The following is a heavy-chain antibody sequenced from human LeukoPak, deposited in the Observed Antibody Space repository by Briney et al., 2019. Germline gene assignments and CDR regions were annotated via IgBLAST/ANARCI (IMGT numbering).Heavy chain of an antibody. CDR3: ARVYYDILTGSTYYYYYYYMDV. Sequence: KPSETLSLTCTVSGGSISSYYWSWIRQPPGRGLEGIGYIYYSGSTNYTPSLKSRVTISVDTSKNQFSLKLSSVTAADTAVYYCARVYYDILTGSTYYYYYYYMDVWGKGTTATVSS. V-gene: IGHV4-59*01. CDR2: IYYSGST. CDR1: GGSISSYY. D-gene: IGHD3-9*01. J-gene: IGHJ6*03.